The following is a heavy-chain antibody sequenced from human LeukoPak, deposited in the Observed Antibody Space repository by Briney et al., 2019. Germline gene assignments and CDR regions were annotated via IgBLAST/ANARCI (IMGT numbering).Heavy chain of an antibody. V-gene: IGHV3-48*01. D-gene: IGHD6-13*01. CDR1: GFTFSSYS. Sequence: PGGSLRLSCAASGFTFSSYSMNWVRQAPGKGLEWVSYISSSSSTIYYADSVKGRFTISRDNSKNTLYLQMNSLRAEDTAVYYCAKDPTQQLALRYYYMDVWGKGTTVTISS. CDR3: AKDPTQQLALRYYYMDV. CDR2: ISSSSSTI. J-gene: IGHJ6*03.